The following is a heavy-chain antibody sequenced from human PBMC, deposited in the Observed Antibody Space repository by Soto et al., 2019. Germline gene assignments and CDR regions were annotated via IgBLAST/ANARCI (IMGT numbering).Heavy chain of an antibody. V-gene: IGHV4-59*12. CDR3: GRESGETWDYEAY. J-gene: IGHJ4*02. D-gene: IGHD1-7*01. CDR2: IYYSGST. Sequence: PSETLSLTCTVSGGSISSYYWSWIRQPPGKGLEWIGYIYYSGSTNYNPSLKSRVTISVDTSKNQFSLKLSSVTAADSAVYFCGRESGETWDYEAYWGQGTPVTVSS. CDR1: GGSISSYY.